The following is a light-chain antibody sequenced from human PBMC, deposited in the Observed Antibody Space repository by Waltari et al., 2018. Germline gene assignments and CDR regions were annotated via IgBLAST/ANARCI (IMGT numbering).Light chain of an antibody. V-gene: IGKV1-5*03. Sequence: DIQMTQSTSTLSASVGDRVTITCRASQTIVGWLAWYQQKPGKAPKLLIDQASSLESGVPSRFSGSGSGTEFTLTISSLQPDDFATYYCQQDNSYPSTFGQGTRLEIK. CDR3: QQDNSYPST. J-gene: IGKJ5*01. CDR2: QAS. CDR1: QTIVGW.